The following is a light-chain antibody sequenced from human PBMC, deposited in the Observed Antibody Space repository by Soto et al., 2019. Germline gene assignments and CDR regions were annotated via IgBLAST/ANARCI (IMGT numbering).Light chain of an antibody. CDR1: HGVSRSY. J-gene: IGKJ4*01. V-gene: IGKV3-20*01. Sequence: EIVLTQSPGTLSLSPGETATLSCRTVHGVSRSYLPWFQRKPGQAPRPHIYDPSSRATAIPARSGGCESGTDCTLTISRLEHEDFAVDYCQQYGSSPRTFGGGTKVDIK. CDR2: DPS. CDR3: QQYGSSPRT.